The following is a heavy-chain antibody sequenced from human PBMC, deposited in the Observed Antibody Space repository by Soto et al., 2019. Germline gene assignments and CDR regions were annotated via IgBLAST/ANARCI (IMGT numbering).Heavy chain of an antibody. CDR3: AKATATGGGAFDI. CDR2: ILVDGRT. J-gene: IGHJ3*02. CDR1: GFICSSYD. V-gene: IGHV3-23*01. D-gene: IGHD2-8*02. Sequence: AGGSLRLSCAASGFICSSYDMSWVRQAPGKGLEWVSTILVDGRTFYVDSVEGRFTISRDSSQNTVYLQMNSLTAGDTALYYCAKATATGGGAFDICGQGTMVTVSS.